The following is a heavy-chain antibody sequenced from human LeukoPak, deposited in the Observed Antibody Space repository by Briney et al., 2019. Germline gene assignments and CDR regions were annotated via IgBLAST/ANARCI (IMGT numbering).Heavy chain of an antibody. CDR2: IYYSGST. D-gene: IGHD2-2*01. Sequence: SQTLSLTCTVSGGSISSGGYYWSWLRQHPGKGLEWIGYIYYSGSTYYNPSLKSRVTISVDTSKNQFSLKLSSVTAADTAVYYCARDTRYCSSTSCPNWFDPWGQGTLVTVSS. CDR1: GGSISSGGYY. V-gene: IGHV4-31*03. CDR3: ARDTRYCSSTSCPNWFDP. J-gene: IGHJ5*02.